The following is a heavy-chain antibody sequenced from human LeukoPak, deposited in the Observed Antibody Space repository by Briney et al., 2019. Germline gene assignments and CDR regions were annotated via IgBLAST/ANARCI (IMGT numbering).Heavy chain of an antibody. J-gene: IGHJ4*02. CDR1: GYTFNGYY. Sequence: ASVKVSCKASGYTFNGYYKHWVRQAPGQGLEWMGWINPNSGGTNYAQKFQGRVTMTRNTSISTAYMELSSLRSEDTAVYYCARGGYSSSWYSLLIAKAEYYFDYWGQGTLVTVSS. CDR3: ARGGYSSSWYSLLIAKAEYYFDY. CDR2: INPNSGGT. D-gene: IGHD6-13*01. V-gene: IGHV1-2*02.